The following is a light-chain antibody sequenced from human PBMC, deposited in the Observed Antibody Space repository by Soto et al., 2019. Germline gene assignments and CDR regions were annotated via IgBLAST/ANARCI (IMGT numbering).Light chain of an antibody. CDR2: EVR. CDR3: QSYDSSLSAWV. CDR1: SSDIGSYNY. Sequence: QSALTQPASVSGSPGQSITISCTGTSSDIGSYNYVAWYQQFPGKTPKLIIYEVRNRPSGVSFRFSGSKSGNTASLTISGLQAEDEADYYCQSYDSSLSAWVFGGGTKVTVL. J-gene: IGLJ3*02. V-gene: IGLV2-14*01.